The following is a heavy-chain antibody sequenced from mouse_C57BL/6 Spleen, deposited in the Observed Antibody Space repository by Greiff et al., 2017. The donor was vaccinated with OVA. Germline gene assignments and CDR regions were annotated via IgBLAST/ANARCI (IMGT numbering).Heavy chain of an antibody. CDR2: ISYDGSN. J-gene: IGHJ2*01. CDR3: ARDEYYLDY. CDR1: GYSITSGYF. V-gene: IGHV3-6*01. Sequence: EVKLQESGPGLVKPSQSLSLTCSVTGYSITSGYFWYWIRQFPGNILEWMGYISYDGSNNYNPSLKNRISITRDTSTNQFFLKLHSVTTEDTATYYCARDEYYLDYCGQGTTLTVSS.